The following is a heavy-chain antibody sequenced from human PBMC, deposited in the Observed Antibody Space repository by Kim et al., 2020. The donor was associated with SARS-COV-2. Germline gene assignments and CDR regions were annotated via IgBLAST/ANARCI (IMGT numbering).Heavy chain of an antibody. D-gene: IGHD5-12*01. Sequence: GGSLRLSCAASGFSVTTYHMAWVRQVAGKGPEWVSVIYAAGSKLYADAVKGTVYADSVKGRFSISRDTSKNMLYLEMHSLRVADTGVYYCARDPQDGYARFVWWGLGTLVTVSS. J-gene: IGHJ4*02. CDR1: GFSVTTYH. V-gene: IGHV3-53*01. CDR3: ARDPQDGYARFVW. CDR2: IYAAGSKLYADAVKGT.